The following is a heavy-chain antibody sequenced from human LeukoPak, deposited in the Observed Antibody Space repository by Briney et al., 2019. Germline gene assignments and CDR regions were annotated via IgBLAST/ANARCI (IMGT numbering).Heavy chain of an antibody. J-gene: IGHJ4*02. CDR1: GYTCTSYD. V-gene: IGHV1-8*01. Sequence: ASVKVSCKASGYTCTSYDINWVRHATGQGLEWRGWMNPNSGNTGYAQKFQGRVTMTRNTSISTAYMELSSLRSEDTAVYYCARSPASEYCSGGSCYSVFDYWGQGTLVTVSS. D-gene: IGHD2-15*01. CDR3: ARSPASEYCSGGSCYSVFDY. CDR2: MNPNSGNT.